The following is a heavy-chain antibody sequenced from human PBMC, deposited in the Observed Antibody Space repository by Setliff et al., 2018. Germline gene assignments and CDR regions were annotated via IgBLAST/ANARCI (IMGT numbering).Heavy chain of an antibody. CDR2: INPSGGLT. V-gene: IGHV1-46*03. J-gene: IGHJ3*02. Sequence: ASVKVSRKASGYTLSKYYMHWVRRAPGQGLEWMGIINPSGGLTKYAQKFQGRVTMTSDTSTNTVYLEVSSLRSEDTAVYFCARDRFYNSWSGTSITAPHDAFDIWGQGTMVTVSS. CDR1: GYTLSKYY. CDR3: ARDRFYNSWSGTSITAPHDAFDI. D-gene: IGHD3-3*01.